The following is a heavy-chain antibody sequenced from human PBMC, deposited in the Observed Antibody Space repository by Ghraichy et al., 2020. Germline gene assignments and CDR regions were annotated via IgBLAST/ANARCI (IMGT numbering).Heavy chain of an antibody. CDR1: GFTFSSYA. CDR3: TKKNKVTTEDYFDP. J-gene: IGHJ5*02. D-gene: IGHD4-17*01. V-gene: IGHV3-23*01. Sequence: GGSLRLSCAASGFTFSSYAMTWVRQAPGKGLECVSVIGGSGANTYYADSVKGRFTISRDNSKNTLYLQMNSLRVEDTAVYFCTKKNKVTTEDYFDPWGQGTLVTVSS. CDR2: IGGSGANT.